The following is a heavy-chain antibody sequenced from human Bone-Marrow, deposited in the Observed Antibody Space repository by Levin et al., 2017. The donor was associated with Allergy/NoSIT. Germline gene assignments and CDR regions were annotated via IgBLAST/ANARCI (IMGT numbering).Heavy chain of an antibody. V-gene: IGHV3-9*01. CDR2: ISWNSGSI. CDR1: GFTFDDYA. CDR3: AKDMGYSSSSHFDY. D-gene: IGHD6-6*01. J-gene: IGHJ4*02. Sequence: RPGGSLRLSCAASGFTFDDYAMHWVRQAPGKGLEWVSGISWNSGSIGYADSVKGRFTISRDNAKNSLYLQMNSLRAEDTALYYCAKDMGYSSSSHFDYWGQGTLVTVSS.